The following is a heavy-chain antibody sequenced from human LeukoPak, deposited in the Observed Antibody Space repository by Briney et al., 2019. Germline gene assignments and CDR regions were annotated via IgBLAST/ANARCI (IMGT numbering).Heavy chain of an antibody. D-gene: IGHD2-21*02. J-gene: IGHJ4*02. V-gene: IGHV3-30*18. CDR1: GFTFSSYG. Sequence: SGGSLRRSCAASGFTFSSYGMHWVRQAPGNGLEWVAVISYGGSNKYYTDSVKGRLTISRDNSKNTLYLQMNSLRAEDTAVYYCAKDRVEVTYFDYWGQGTLVTVSS. CDR3: AKDRVEVTYFDY. CDR2: ISYGGSNK.